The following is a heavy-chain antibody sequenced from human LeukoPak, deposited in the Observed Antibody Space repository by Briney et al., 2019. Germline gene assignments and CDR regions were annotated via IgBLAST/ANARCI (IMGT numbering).Heavy chain of an antibody. CDR2: IIPIFGTA. Sequence: SVKVSCKASGGTFSSYAISWVRQAPGQGLEWMGGIIPIFGTANYAQKFQGRVTITTDESTSTAYMELSSLRSEDTAVYYCARGITGTSRFDYWGQGTLVIVSS. D-gene: IGHD1-7*01. J-gene: IGHJ4*02. CDR1: GGTFSSYA. CDR3: ARGITGTSRFDY. V-gene: IGHV1-69*05.